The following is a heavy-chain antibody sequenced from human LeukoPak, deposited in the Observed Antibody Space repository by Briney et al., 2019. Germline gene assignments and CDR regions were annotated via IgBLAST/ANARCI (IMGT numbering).Heavy chain of an antibody. CDR3: ARLPVVRGVIITMGYYGMDV. CDR1: GYSFTSYW. D-gene: IGHD3-10*01. J-gene: IGHJ6*02. Sequence: GESLKISCKGSGYSFTSYWIGWVRQMPGKGLEWMGIIYPGDSDTRYSPSFQGQVTISADKSISTAYLQWSSLKASDTAMYYCARLPVVRGVIITMGYYGMDVWGQGTTVTVSS. CDR2: IYPGDSDT. V-gene: IGHV5-51*01.